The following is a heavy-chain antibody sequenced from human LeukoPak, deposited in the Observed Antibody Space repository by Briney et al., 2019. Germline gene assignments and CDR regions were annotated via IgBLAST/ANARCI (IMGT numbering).Heavy chain of an antibody. CDR3: ARGGYSYGPYYYYGMDV. Sequence: GASVKVSCKASGYTFTGYYMHWVRQAPGQGLEWVGWINPNSGGTNYAQKFQGRVTMTRDTSISTAYMELSRLRSDDTAVYYCARGGYSYGPYYYYGMDVWGQGTTVTVSS. CDR2: INPNSGGT. CDR1: GYTFTGYY. V-gene: IGHV1-2*02. D-gene: IGHD5-18*01. J-gene: IGHJ6*02.